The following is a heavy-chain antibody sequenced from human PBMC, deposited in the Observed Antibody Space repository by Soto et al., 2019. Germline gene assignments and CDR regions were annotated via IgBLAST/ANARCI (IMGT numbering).Heavy chain of an antibody. V-gene: IGHV4-34*01. CDR2: INHSGST. Sequence: QVQLRQWGAGLVKPSETLSLTCAVYGGSFNGYYWNWIRQPPGKGLEWIGEINHSGSTNYHPSLKSRVSISVDTSKNQFSLRLSSVTAAVAAVYYWASQRPTVTTFDYWGQGTLVTVSS. CDR1: GGSFNGYY. D-gene: IGHD4-17*01. CDR3: ASQRPTVTTFDY. J-gene: IGHJ4*02.